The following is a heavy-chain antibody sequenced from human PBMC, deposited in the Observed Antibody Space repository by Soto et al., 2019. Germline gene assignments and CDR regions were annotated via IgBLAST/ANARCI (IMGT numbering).Heavy chain of an antibody. CDR2: ILPFFGTA. Sequence: QVHLVQSGAEVKKPGSSVKGSCKYSGGTFRTESINWVRQAPGQGLEWMGGILPFFGTADYAPRLQGRVTTTADGATTTVYMELSSLTSQETAVYFCGRRHEYGGNSDAVDVLGRGTMVTVSS. D-gene: IGHD4-17*01. V-gene: IGHV1-69*13. J-gene: IGHJ3*01. CDR1: GGTFRTES. CDR3: GRRHEYGGNSDAVDV.